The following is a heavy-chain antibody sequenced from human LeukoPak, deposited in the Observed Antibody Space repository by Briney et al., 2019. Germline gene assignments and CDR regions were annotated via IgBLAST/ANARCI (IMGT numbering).Heavy chain of an antibody. V-gene: IGHV3-11*01. D-gene: IGHD1-26*01. CDR3: ASSSGSFDY. CDR1: GFTFSTYW. CDR2: ISSSGSAI. J-gene: IGHJ4*02. Sequence: GGSLRLSCAASGFTFSTYWMSWVRQAPGKGLEWVSYISSSGSAIYYADSVKGRFTISRDNAKNSLYLQMNSLRAEDTAVYYCASSSGSFDYWGQGTLVTVSS.